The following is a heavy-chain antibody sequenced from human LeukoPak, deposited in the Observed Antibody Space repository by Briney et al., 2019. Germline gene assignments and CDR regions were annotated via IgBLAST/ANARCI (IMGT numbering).Heavy chain of an antibody. CDR3: ARDLHNSVSGD. V-gene: IGHV1-18*01. Sequence: VASVKVSCKASGYTFTSFAISWVRQAPGQGLEWMGWISAYNGNTNYAQKLQGRVTMTTDTSTSTAYMELRSLRSDDTAVYYCARDLHNSVSGDWGQGTLVTVSS. J-gene: IGHJ4*02. CDR1: GYTFTSFA. CDR2: ISAYNGNT. D-gene: IGHD1-20*01.